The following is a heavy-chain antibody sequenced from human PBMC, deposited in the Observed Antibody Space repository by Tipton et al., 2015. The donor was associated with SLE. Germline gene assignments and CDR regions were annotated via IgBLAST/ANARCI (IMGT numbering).Heavy chain of an antibody. CDR3: ARRTSGYAPDY. Sequence: TLSLTCTVSGGSITSSGFYWGWFRQPPGKGLEWMGSIDYSGRTYYTPSLKSQVTISVDTSKNQFSLKLSSVTAADTAFYYCARRTSGYAPDYWGQGTLVTVSS. J-gene: IGHJ4*02. V-gene: IGHV4-39*07. CDR2: IDYSGRT. D-gene: IGHD5-12*01. CDR1: GGSITSSGFY.